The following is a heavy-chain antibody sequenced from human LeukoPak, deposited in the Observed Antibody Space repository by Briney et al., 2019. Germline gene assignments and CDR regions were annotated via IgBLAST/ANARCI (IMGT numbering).Heavy chain of an antibody. CDR3: ASPVGLVPLGS. D-gene: IGHD6-6*01. Sequence: ASVTVSCKASGYTFSSYDINWVRQAPGQGPGWMGWMSPNNGHRGYAQQFQRRLTMTWNTSINTAYMELSSLRSDDTAVYYCASPVGLVPLGSWGQGTLVTVSS. CDR1: GYTFSSYD. CDR2: MSPNNGHR. J-gene: IGHJ5*02. V-gene: IGHV1-8*01.